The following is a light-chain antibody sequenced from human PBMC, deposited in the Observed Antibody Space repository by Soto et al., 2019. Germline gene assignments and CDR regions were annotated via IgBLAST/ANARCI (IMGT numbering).Light chain of an antibody. V-gene: IGKV3-20*01. Sequence: EIVLTQSPATLSLSPGDRATLSCRSRQSFDRFLACYQQKPGQAPRPVTYDAYNRATGITDRFSGSGSGTDFTLTISRLVPEDFAVYYCQQYGSSPLTFGGGTQVELK. CDR3: QQYGSSPLT. J-gene: IGKJ4*01. CDR2: DAY. CDR1: QSFDRF.